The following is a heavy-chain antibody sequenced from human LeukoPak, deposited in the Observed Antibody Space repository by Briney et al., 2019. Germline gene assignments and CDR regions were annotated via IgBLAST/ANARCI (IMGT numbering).Heavy chain of an antibody. CDR1: GFTFSSYW. J-gene: IGHJ4*02. CDR2: INSDGSST. CDR3: ASRYYDFWSGSKGYFDY. V-gene: IGHV3-74*01. D-gene: IGHD3-3*01. Sequence: PGGSLRLSCAASGFTFSSYWMHWVRQAPGKGLVWVSRINSDGSSTSYADSVKGRFTISRDNAKNSLYLQMNSLRAEDTAVYYCASRYYDFWSGSKGYFDYWGQGTLVTVSS.